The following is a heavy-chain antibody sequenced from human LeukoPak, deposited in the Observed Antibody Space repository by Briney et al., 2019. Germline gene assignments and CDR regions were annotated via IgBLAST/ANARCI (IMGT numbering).Heavy chain of an antibody. V-gene: IGHV5-51*01. J-gene: IGHJ4*02. D-gene: IGHD3-10*01. CDR2: IYPGDSDT. Sequence: GESLKISCKGSGYSFTNYWIGWVRQMPGKGLESMGIIYPGDSDTKYSPSFQGQVTIPAAQSISTAYLQWSSLKASDTAMYYCAGRTRVPGVDYWGQRALVTVSS. CDR1: GYSFTNYW. CDR3: AGRTRVPGVDY.